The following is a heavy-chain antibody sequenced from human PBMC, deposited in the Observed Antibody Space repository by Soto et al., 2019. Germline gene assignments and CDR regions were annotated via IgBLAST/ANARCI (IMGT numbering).Heavy chain of an antibody. V-gene: IGHV3-48*03. D-gene: IGHD3-22*01. CDR3: AIEGSGYYSDAFDI. J-gene: IGHJ3*02. CDR1: GFTFSSYE. CDR2: ISSSGSTI. Sequence: EVQLVESGGGLVQPGGSLRLSCAASGFTFSSYEMNWVRQAPGKGLEWVSYISSSGSTIYYADSAKGRFTISRDNAKNSLYLPMNSLRAEDTAVYYCAIEGSGYYSDAFDIWGQGTMVTVSS.